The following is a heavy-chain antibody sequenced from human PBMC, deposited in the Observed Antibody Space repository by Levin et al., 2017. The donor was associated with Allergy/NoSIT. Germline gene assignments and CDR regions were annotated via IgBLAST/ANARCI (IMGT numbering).Heavy chain of an antibody. J-gene: IGHJ4*01. CDR1: GFTFREHA. CDR3: ARDVAVAVGGVGTIDC. CDR2: ISYDGSRE. V-gene: IGHV3-30*04. Sequence: GGSLRLSCAATGFTFREHAMHWVRQAPGKGLEWVAVISYDGSREFYADSVKDRFSISRDHSKNTLYLQMNSLRPEDTALYYCARDVAVAVGGVGTIDCWGQGTLVTVSS. D-gene: IGHD6-13*01.